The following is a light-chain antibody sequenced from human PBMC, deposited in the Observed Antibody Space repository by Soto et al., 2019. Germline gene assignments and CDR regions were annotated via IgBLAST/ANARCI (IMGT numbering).Light chain of an antibody. Sequence: QSVLTQPPSASGTPGQRVTISCSGSSSNIGRNYVYWYQQVAGTAPKLLIYSNNQRPSGVPDRFSASKSGTSASLAITGLQAEDEADYYCQSYDSSLSAFYVFGTGTKGTVL. J-gene: IGLJ1*01. CDR3: QSYDSSLSAFYV. CDR1: SSNIGRNY. CDR2: SNN. V-gene: IGLV1-47*02.